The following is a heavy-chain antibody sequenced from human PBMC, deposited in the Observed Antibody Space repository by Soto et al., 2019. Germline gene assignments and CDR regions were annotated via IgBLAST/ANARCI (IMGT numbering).Heavy chain of an antibody. CDR2: IIPILGIA. CDR3: ARQNYGGNGPTEGYWYFDL. V-gene: IGHV1-69*02. CDR1: GGTFSSYT. D-gene: IGHD4-17*01. J-gene: IGHJ2*01. Sequence: QVQLVQSGAEVKKPGYSVKVSCKASGGTFSSYTISWVRQAPGQGLEWMGRIIPILGIANYAQKFQGRVTITADKSTSTAYMELSSLRSEDTAVYYCARQNYGGNGPTEGYWYFDLWGRGTLVTVSS.